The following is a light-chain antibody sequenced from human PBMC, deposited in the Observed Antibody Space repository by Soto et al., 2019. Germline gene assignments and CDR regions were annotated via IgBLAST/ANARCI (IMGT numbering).Light chain of an antibody. CDR1: SSDVGGYNY. J-gene: IGLJ1*01. CDR2: DVS. V-gene: IGLV2-11*01. CDR3: CAYAGSYTFGV. Sequence: QSALTQARSVSGSPGQSVTISRTGTSSDVGGYNYVSWYQQHPGKSTKLMIYDVSKRPSGVPDRFSGSKSGNTAALTISGLEAEDEAAYYCCAYAGSYTFGVFGTGTKVTVL.